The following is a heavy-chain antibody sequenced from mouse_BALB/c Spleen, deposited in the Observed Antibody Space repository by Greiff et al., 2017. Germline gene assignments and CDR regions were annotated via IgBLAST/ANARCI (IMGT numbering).Heavy chain of an antibody. J-gene: IGHJ4*01. Sequence: EVKLMESGGGLVQPGGSRKLSCAASGFTFSSFGMHWVRQAPEKGLEWVAYISSGSSTIYYADTVKGRFTISRDNPKNTLFLQMTSLRSEDTAMYYCASSYYYGSSYAFGYAMDYWGQGTSVTVSS. CDR1: GFTFSSFG. CDR2: ISSGSSTI. CDR3: ASSYYYGSSYAFGYAMDY. V-gene: IGHV5-17*02. D-gene: IGHD1-1*01.